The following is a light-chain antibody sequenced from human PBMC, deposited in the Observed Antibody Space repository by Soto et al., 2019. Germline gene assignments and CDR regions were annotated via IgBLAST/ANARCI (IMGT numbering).Light chain of an antibody. CDR3: QQRNNWPPIT. CDR1: QSVSSY. Sequence: ESVMTQSPATLSVSPGQGATLSCRASQSVSSYLAWYQQRPGQAPRLLIYDASNRATGIPARFSGSGSGTDFTLTIDNLEPEDFAIYYCQQRNNWPPITFGQGTRLEIK. CDR2: DAS. J-gene: IGKJ5*01. V-gene: IGKV3-11*01.